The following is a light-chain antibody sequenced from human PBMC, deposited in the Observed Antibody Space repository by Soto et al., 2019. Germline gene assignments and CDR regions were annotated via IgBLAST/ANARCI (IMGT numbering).Light chain of an antibody. CDR2: DAS. CDR3: QQRNVWPPIT. V-gene: IGKV3-11*01. Sequence: ETVLTQSPGTLSLSPEERATLSCRAIQSVSSTYVAWYQQKSGQAPRLVIFDASNRANGVPARFGGSGSGTDFTLTINSLEPEDFAVYYCQQRNVWPPITFGQGTRLEI. CDR1: QSVSSTY. J-gene: IGKJ5*01.